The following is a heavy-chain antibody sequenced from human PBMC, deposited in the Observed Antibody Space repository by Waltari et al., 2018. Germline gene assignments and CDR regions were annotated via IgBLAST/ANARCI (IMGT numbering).Heavy chain of an antibody. CDR3: AKGRVLSGSYELDY. CDR2: ISYDGSNK. J-gene: IGHJ4*02. V-gene: IGHV3-30*18. CDR1: GFTFSRYG. Sequence: QVQLVESGGGVVQPGRSLRLSCAASGFTFSRYGMHWVRQAPGKGLEWVAVISYDGSNKYYADSVKGRFTISRDNSKNTLYLQMNSLRAEDTAVYYCAKGRVLSGSYELDYWGQGTLVTVSS. D-gene: IGHD3-10*01.